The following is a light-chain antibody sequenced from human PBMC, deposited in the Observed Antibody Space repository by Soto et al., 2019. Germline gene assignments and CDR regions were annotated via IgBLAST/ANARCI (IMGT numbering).Light chain of an antibody. CDR3: QQYNNWPPIT. Sequence: EIVMTQSTATLTVSPGARXXLXXXXSQSVSSNLAWYQQKPGQAPRLLIYGASTRATGIPARFSGSGSGTEFILTISSLQSEDFGVYYCQQYNNWPPITFGQGTRLEIK. V-gene: IGKV3-15*01. J-gene: IGKJ5*01. CDR2: GAS. CDR1: QSVSSN.